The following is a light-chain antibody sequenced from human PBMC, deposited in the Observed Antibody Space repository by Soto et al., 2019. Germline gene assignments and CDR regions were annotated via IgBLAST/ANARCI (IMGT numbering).Light chain of an antibody. Sequence: DIQMTQSPPTLSASVGDRVTISCRASQSITGWLAWFQQKPGKAPKLLIYDASSLESGVPSRFSGSGSGTEFTLTISSLQPDDFATYYCQHYNSYSEAFGQGTKVDIK. CDR1: QSITGW. CDR3: QHYNSYSEA. CDR2: DAS. J-gene: IGKJ1*01. V-gene: IGKV1-5*01.